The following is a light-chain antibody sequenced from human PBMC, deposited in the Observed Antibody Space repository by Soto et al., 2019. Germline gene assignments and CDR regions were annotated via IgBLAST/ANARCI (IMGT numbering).Light chain of an antibody. J-gene: IGLJ1*01. Sequence: QSVLTQPRSVSGSPGQSVTISCTGTSSDVGGYNYVSWYQEQPGKAPKLMIYDVSKRPSGVPDRISGSKSGNTASLTISGLQAEDEAAYYCSAYAGSYSYVSGNGTTVT. CDR3: SAYAGSYSYV. CDR1: SSDVGGYNY. V-gene: IGLV2-11*01. CDR2: DVS.